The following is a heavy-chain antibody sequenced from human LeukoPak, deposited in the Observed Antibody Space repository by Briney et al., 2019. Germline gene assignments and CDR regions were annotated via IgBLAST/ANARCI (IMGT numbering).Heavy chain of an antibody. CDR2: IYYSGST. Sequence: SETLSLTCTVSGGSISSGGYYWSWIRQHPGKGLEWIGYIYYSGSTYYNPSLKSRVTISVDTSKNQFSLKLSSVTAADTAVYYCARVPSTYYDFWSGYYTHSAGYWFDPWGQGTLVTVSS. J-gene: IGHJ5*02. V-gene: IGHV4-31*03. D-gene: IGHD3-3*01. CDR3: ARVPSTYYDFWSGYYTHSAGYWFDP. CDR1: GGSISSGGYY.